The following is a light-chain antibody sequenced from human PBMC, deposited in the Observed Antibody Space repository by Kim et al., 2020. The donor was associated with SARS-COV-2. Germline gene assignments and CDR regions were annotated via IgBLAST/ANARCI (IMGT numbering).Light chain of an antibody. J-gene: IGLJ3*02. CDR1: SGSVSTSYY. CDR2: STN. Sequence: GGTVTLTCGLSSGSVSTSYYPSWYQQTTGQAPRTLIYSTNTRSSGVPDRFSGSILGNKAALTITGAQADDESDYYCALYMGSGIRVFGGGTQLTVL. CDR3: ALYMGSGIRV. V-gene: IGLV8-61*01.